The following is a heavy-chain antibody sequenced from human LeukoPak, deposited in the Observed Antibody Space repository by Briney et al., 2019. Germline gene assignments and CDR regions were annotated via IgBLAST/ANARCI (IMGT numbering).Heavy chain of an antibody. J-gene: IGHJ6*02. D-gene: IGHD2-21*02. CDR2: ISASGGST. CDR3: AKVIMVTSRSYYGMDV. CDR1: GFTFSNYA. V-gene: IGHV3-23*01. Sequence: GGSLRLSCXASGFTFSNYAMTWVRQAPGKGLEWVSAISASGGSTSYADSVKGRFTISGDNSKNTIYLQMNSLRAEDTAVYYCAKVIMVTSRSYYGMDVWGQGTTVTVSS.